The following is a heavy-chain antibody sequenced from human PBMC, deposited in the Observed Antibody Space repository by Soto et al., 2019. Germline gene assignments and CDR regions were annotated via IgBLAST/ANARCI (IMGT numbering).Heavy chain of an antibody. CDR3: ARDGGRHSGGIDY. Sequence: SVKVSCKASRGTFRSYSINWVRQAPGQGLEWMGEIIPTFGTANYAQKFQGRVTITADESTSTAYMELSSLRSEDTAVYYCARDGGRHSGGIDYWGQGTLVTV. V-gene: IGHV1-69*13. CDR2: IIPTFGTA. CDR1: RGTFRSYS. J-gene: IGHJ4*02. D-gene: IGHD1-26*01.